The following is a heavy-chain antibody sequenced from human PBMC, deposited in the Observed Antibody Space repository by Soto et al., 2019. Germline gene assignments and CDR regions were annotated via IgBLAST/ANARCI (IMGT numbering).Heavy chain of an antibody. CDR3: ASLVRGSSTSRFDY. Sequence: QVQLQESGPGLVKPSQTLSLTCTVSGGSISSGGYYWSWIRQHPGKGLEWIGYIYYSGSTYYNPSLKSRVTISVDTSKNQFARKLSSVTAADTAVYYCASLVRGSSTSRFDYWGQGTLVTVSS. CDR1: GGSISSGGYY. D-gene: IGHD2-2*01. J-gene: IGHJ4*02. CDR2: IYYSGST. V-gene: IGHV4-31*03.